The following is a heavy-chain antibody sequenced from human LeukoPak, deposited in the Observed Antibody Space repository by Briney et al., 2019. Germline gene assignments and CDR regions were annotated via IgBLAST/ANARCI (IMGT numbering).Heavy chain of an antibody. CDR3: VRDPDALDY. CDR2: IRSSGSPI. V-gene: IGHV3-48*02. Sequence: GGSLRLSCAASGFTSSRYSMNWVRQAPGKGLEWVSYIRSSGSPIYYADSVKGRFTISRDDAKNSLYLQMNRLGDEDTAVYYCVRDPDALDYWGPGTLVTVSS. CDR1: GFTSSRYS. J-gene: IGHJ4*02.